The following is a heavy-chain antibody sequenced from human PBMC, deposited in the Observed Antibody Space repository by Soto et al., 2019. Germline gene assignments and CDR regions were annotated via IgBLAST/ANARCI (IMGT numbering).Heavy chain of an antibody. CDR1: GYSISSGYY. CDR2: IYHSGST. J-gene: IGHJ4*02. Sequence: SETLSLTCAVSGYSISSGYYWGWIRQPPGKGLEWIGSIYHSGSTYYNPSLKSRVTISVDTSKNQFSLKLSSVTAAGTAVYYCARIIHLPAAIPDYFDYWGQGTLVTVS. D-gene: IGHD2-2*01. CDR3: ARIIHLPAAIPDYFDY. V-gene: IGHV4-38-2*01.